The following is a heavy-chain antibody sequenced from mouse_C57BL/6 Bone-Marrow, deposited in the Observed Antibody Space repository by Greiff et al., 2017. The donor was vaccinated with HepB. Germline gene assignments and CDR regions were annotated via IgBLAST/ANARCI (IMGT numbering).Heavy chain of an antibody. CDR2: FYPGSGSI. J-gene: IGHJ4*01. V-gene: IGHV1-62-2*01. D-gene: IGHD3-2*02. CDR1: GYTFTEYT. CDR3: ARHGSELDSSGYEYYAMDY. Sequence: QVQLQQSGAELVKPGASVKLSCKASGYTFTEYTIHWVKQRSGQGLEWIGWFYPGSGSIKYNEKFKDKATLTADTSSSTVYMELSRLTSEDSAVYVCARHGSELDSSGYEYYAMDYWGQGTSVTVSS.